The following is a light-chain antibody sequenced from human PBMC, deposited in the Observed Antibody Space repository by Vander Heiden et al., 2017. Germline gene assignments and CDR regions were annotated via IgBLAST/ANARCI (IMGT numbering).Light chain of an antibody. CDR2: AAS. CDR3: YESYSTHIT. CDR1: QSISSY. V-gene: IGKV1-39*01. J-gene: IGKJ3*01. Sequence: DIQMTQSPSSLSASVGDRVTITCRASQSISSYLNWYQQKPGKAPKLLIYAASSLQSRVPSRFSGTGSGTDFTLTIIRLQPEDFATYYCYESYSTHITFGHGTKVDIK.